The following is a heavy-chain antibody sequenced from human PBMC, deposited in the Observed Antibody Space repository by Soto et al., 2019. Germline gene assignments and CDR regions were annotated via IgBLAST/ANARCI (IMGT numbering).Heavy chain of an antibody. CDR1: GFSLSTSGVG. D-gene: IGHD3-3*02. CDR3: AQPQAHYAFDL. Sequence: QITLKESGPTLVKPTQTLTLTCTFSGFSLSTSGVGVGWIRQPQGKALEWLALIYWDDDKRYSPSLKSRLTTTKNTSKTQVVLTMTNMDPVDTATYYCAQPQAHYAFDLWGQGTMVTVSS. J-gene: IGHJ3*01. V-gene: IGHV2-5*02. CDR2: IYWDDDK.